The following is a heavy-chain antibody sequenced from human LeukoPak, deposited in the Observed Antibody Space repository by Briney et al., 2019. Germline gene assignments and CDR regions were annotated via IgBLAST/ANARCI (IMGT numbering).Heavy chain of an antibody. Sequence: PGGSLRLSCAASGFTFSTYAMSWVRQAPGKGLEWVSTLSGRGGGTYYADSVKGRFTISRDNSKNTLYLLINSLRAEDTAVYYCAKAHLTDSSGWYPYFDYWGQGTLVTVSS. CDR2: LSGRGGGT. V-gene: IGHV3-23*01. CDR3: AKAHLTDSSGWYPYFDY. D-gene: IGHD6-19*01. CDR1: GFTFSTYA. J-gene: IGHJ4*02.